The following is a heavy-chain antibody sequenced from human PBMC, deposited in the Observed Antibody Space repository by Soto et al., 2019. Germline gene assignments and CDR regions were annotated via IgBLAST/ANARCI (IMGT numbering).Heavy chain of an antibody. Sequence: QVQLVESGGGVVLPGRSLRLSCAASGFTFSSYGMQWVRQAPGKGLEWVAVIWYDGSNQYYADSVKGRFTISRDNSKNTVYLQMNSLRADDTAVYYCARDRGDLGDAFDIWGQGAMVTVSS. V-gene: IGHV3-33*01. CDR2: IWYDGSNQ. D-gene: IGHD2-21*02. CDR1: GFTFSSYG. J-gene: IGHJ3*02. CDR3: ARDRGDLGDAFDI.